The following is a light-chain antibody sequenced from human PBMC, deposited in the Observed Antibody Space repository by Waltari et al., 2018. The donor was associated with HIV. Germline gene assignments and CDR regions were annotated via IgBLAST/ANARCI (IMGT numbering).Light chain of an antibody. V-gene: IGKV2-24*01. CDR2: KIS. J-gene: IGKJ2*01. Sequence: DIVMTQSPLSEPVTLGQTASISCNSSHSLQHKNDNTYLSWLHQRPDQPPRLLLYKISKRFSGVPDRFRGLGAGTDFSLEISRVQSDDVGVYYCMQATEFPRSFGQGTKLQI. CDR3: MQATEFPRS. CDR1: HSLQHKNDNTY.